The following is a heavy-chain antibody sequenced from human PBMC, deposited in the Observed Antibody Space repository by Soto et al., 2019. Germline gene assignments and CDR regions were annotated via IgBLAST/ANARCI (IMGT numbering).Heavy chain of an antibody. J-gene: IGHJ4*02. V-gene: IGHV2-5*02. CDR3: AQRRDCYKVDY. D-gene: IGHD2-21*01. CDR1: GFSLSTSGVG. Sequence: QITLKESGPTLVKPTQTLTLTCTFSGFSLSTSGVGVGWIRQPPGKALEWLALIYWDDDKRYSPSLKSRLTITKDTSKNQGVLTMTNMDPVDTATYYCAQRRDCYKVDYWGQGTLVTVSS. CDR2: IYWDDDK.